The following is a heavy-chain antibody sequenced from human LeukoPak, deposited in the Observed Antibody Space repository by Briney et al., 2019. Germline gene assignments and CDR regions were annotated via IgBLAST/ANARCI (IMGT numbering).Heavy chain of an antibody. Sequence: AGGSLRLSCAASGFTLNNYAMTWVRQAPGKGLEWVSSISGFTTITYYADSVKGRFTISRDNSKNTLYLQMNSLRAEDTAVYFCAKDSDGSGSYSFDYWGQGTLVTVSS. CDR1: GFTLNNYA. D-gene: IGHD3-10*01. J-gene: IGHJ4*02. V-gene: IGHV3-23*01. CDR3: AKDSDGSGSYSFDY. CDR2: ISGFTTIT.